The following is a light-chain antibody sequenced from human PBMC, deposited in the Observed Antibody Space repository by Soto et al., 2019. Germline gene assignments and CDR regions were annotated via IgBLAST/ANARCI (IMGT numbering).Light chain of an antibody. J-gene: IGKJ1*01. CDR2: DAS. V-gene: IGKV1-5*01. CDR3: QQYNSYSWT. CDR1: QNIRGW. Sequence: DIRMTQSPSTLSTSVGERVTITCRASQNIRGWLAWYQQKPGKAPKLLIYDASTLESGVPSRFSGSGSGTEFTLTISSLQPDDFATYYCQQYNSYSWTFGQGTTVAIK.